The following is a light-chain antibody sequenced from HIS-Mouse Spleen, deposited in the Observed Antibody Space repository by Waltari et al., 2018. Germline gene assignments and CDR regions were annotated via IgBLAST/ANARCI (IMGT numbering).Light chain of an antibody. CDR3: CSYAGSSTL. J-gene: IGLJ3*02. CDR1: SSDVARYNL. Sequence: QSALTQPASVSGSPGQSITIPCTGTSSDVARYNLVSWYQQHPGKAPKLMIYEGSKRPSGVSNRFSGSKSGNTASLTISGLQAEDEADYYCCSYAGSSTLFGGGTKLTVL. CDR2: EGS. V-gene: IGLV2-23*01.